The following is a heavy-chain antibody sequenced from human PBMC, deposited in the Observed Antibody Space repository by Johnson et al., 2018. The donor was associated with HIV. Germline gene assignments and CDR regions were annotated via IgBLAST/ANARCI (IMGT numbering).Heavy chain of an antibody. D-gene: IGHD3-10*01. CDR3: SRVHVRGIIFDAFDI. CDR2: IYSGGST. V-gene: IGHV3-66*02. J-gene: IGHJ3*02. CDR1: GFTVNSNY. Sequence: VQLVESGGGVVRPGRSLRLSCAASGFTVNSNYMSWVRQAPGRGLEWVSVIYSGGSTYFAESVKGRFPISRDNSKNTLYLQMNSLRAEDTAVYYCSRVHVRGIIFDAFDIWGQGTMVTVSS.